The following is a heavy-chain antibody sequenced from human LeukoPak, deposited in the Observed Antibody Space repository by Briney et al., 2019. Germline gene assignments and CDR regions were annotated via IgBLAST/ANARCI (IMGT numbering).Heavy chain of an antibody. J-gene: IGHJ4*02. V-gene: IGHV4-39*01. Sequence: SEALSLTCPVSCGSISSYYWSWIRQPPGKGVGWIGSIYYSGSTYYNPSLKSRVTISVDTSKNQFSLKLSSVTAADTAVYYCARGYYYDSSPFDYWGQGTLVTVSS. CDR3: ARGYYYDSSPFDY. CDR2: IYYSGST. CDR1: CGSISSYY. D-gene: IGHD3-22*01.